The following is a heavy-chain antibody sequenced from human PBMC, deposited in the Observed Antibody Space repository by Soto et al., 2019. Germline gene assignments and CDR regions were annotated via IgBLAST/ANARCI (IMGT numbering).Heavy chain of an antibody. Sequence: QVQLVESGGGVVQPGRSLRLSCAASGFTFSSYGMHWVRQAPGKGLEWVAVISYDGSNKYYADSVKGRFTISRDNSKTTLYLQMTSLRAEDTAVYYCATGVGLLWFGEHFLGGMDVWGQGTTVTVSS. CDR1: GFTFSSYG. CDR3: ATGVGLLWFGEHFLGGMDV. J-gene: IGHJ6*02. D-gene: IGHD3-10*01. V-gene: IGHV3-30*03. CDR2: ISYDGSNK.